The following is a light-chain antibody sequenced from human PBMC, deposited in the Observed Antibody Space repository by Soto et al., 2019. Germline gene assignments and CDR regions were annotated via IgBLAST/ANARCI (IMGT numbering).Light chain of an antibody. CDR3: LQDDSYPLT. V-gene: IGKV1-6*01. CDR1: QGIGND. Sequence: AIQMTQSPSSLSASVGDRVTITCRASQGIGNDLGWYQQKPGKAPKLLISAASTLQSGVPSRFSGSGSGTDFTLNISSLQPEDFATYYCLQDDSYPLTFGGGTKVEI. J-gene: IGKJ4*01. CDR2: AAS.